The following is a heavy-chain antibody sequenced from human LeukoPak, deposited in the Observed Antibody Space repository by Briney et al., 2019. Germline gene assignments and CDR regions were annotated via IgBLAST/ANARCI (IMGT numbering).Heavy chain of an antibody. CDR2: MYNSGST. V-gene: IGHV4-39*07. CDR1: GGSISSNSYY. CDR3: AREADRWFDP. J-gene: IGHJ5*02. Sequence: SETLSLTCAVSGGSISSNSYYWGWIRQPPGKGLEWIGTMYNSGSTDYNPSLESRVTISVDTSKNQFSLKLSSVTAADTAVYYCAREADRWFDPWGQGTLVTVSS.